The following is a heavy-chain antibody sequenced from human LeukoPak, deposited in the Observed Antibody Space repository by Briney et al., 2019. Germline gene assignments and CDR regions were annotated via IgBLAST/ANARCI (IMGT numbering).Heavy chain of an antibody. J-gene: IGHJ5*02. CDR2: LYYSATT. CDR1: GGPLISSGHY. Sequence: SETLSLTCTVSGGPLISSGHYCAWIRQPPGKGLEWIGRLYYSATTYYNPSLKSRVTISADRSKNQFSLTLNSVTAADAGLYFCARHDSEKYCSTTSCFGGGFDPWGQGTMVIVSS. D-gene: IGHD2-2*01. CDR3: ARHDSEKYCSTTSCFGGGFDP. V-gene: IGHV4-39*01.